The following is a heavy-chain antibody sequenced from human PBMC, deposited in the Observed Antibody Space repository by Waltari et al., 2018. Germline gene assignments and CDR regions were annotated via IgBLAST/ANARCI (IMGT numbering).Heavy chain of an antibody. J-gene: IGHJ2*01. CDR1: GGSIRSSRYY. V-gene: IGHV4-39*01. D-gene: IGHD3-22*01. CDR2: IYYSGST. Sequence: QLQLQESGPGLVKPSETLSLTCTVSGGSIRSSRYYWGWIRQPPGKGLEWIGSIYYSGSTYYNPSLKSRVTISVDTSKNQFSLKLSSVTAADTAVYYCARQPYYYDSSGWYFDLWGRGTLVTVSS. CDR3: ARQPYYYDSSGWYFDL.